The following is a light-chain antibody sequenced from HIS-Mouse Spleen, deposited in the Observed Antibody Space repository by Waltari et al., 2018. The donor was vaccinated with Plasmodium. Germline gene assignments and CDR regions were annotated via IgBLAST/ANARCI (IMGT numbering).Light chain of an antibody. J-gene: IGKJ1*01. CDR2: AAS. V-gene: IGKV1-39*01. Sequence: DIQMTQSPSSLSASVGDRVTITCRASQSISNYLNWYQQKPGKAPKCLIYAASTLQSGVPSRFSGSGSWTDFTLTISSLQPEDFATYYCQQSYSTWTFGQGTKVEIK. CDR1: QSISNY. CDR3: QQSYSTWT.